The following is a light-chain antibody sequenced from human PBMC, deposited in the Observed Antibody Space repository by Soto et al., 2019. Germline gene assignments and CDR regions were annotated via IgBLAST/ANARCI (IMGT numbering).Light chain of an antibody. CDR3: SSYAGSNTHV. CDR1: GSDVGAYNY. Sequence: QSALTQPPSASGSPGQSVTISCTGTGSDVGAYNYVSWYQQHPGKAPKLMIYEVNKRPSGVPARFSGSKSGNTASLTVSGLQAEDEPDYYCSSYAGSNTHVFGTGTKVTVL. CDR2: EVN. V-gene: IGLV2-8*01. J-gene: IGLJ1*01.